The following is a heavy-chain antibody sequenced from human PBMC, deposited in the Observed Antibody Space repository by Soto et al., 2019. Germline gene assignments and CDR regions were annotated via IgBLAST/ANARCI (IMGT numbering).Heavy chain of an antibody. CDR2: IYPGDSDT. D-gene: IGHD6-6*01. CDR3: AKLFTYSSSGYYYYYGMDV. Sequence: GESLKISCKGSGYSFTSYWIGWVRQMPGKGLEWMGIIYPGDSDTRYSPSFQGQVTISADKSISTAYLQWSSLKASDTAMYYCAKLFTYSSSGYYYYYGMDVWGQGTTVTVS. CDR1: GYSFTSYW. V-gene: IGHV5-51*01. J-gene: IGHJ6*02.